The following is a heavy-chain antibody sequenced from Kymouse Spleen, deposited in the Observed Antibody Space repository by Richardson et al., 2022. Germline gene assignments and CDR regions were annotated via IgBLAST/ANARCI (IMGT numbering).Heavy chain of an antibody. CDR3: ARDQLVNYYYYGMDV. CDR2: IYYSGST. Sequence: QVQLQESGPGLVKPSQTLSLTCTVSGGSISSGGYYWSWIRQHPGKGLEWIGYIYYSGSTYYNPSLKSRVTISVDTSKNQFSLKLSSVTAADTAVYYCARDQLVNYYYYGMDVWGQGTTVTVSS. D-gene: IGHD6-6*01. V-gene: IGHV4-31*03. J-gene: IGHJ6*02. CDR1: GGSISSGGYY.